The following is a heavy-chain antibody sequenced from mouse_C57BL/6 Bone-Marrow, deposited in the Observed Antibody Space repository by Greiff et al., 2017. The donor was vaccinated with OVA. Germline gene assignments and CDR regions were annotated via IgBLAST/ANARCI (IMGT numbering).Heavy chain of an antibody. V-gene: IGHV1-19*01. J-gene: IGHJ4*01. CDR3: ARRGRWLLRKWAYAIDY. D-gene: IGHD2-3*01. CDR1: GYTFTDYY. Sequence: VQLKQSGPVLVKPGASVKMSCKASGYTFTDYYMNWVKQSHGKSLEWIGVINPYNGGTSYNQKFKGKATLTVDKSSSTAYMELNSLTSEDSAVYYCARRGRWLLRKWAYAIDYWGQGTSVTVSS. CDR2: INPYNGGT.